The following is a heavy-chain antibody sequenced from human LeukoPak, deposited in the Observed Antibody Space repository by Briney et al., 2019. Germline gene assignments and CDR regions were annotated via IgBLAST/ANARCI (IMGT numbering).Heavy chain of an antibody. J-gene: IGHJ4*02. V-gene: IGHV1-8*01. D-gene: IGHD2-15*01. CDR1: GYTFTSYD. CDR3: ASCSGGSCYAHY. Sequence: ASVKVSCKASGYTFTSYDINWVLQATGQGLEWMGWMNPNSGNTGYAQKFQGRVTMTRNTSISTGYMELSSLRSEDTAVYYCASCSGGSCYAHYWGQGTLVTVSS. CDR2: MNPNSGNT.